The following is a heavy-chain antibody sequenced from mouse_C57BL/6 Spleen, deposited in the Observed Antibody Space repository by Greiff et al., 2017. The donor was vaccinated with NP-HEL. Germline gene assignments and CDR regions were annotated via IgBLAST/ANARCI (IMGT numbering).Heavy chain of an antibody. CDR1: GYTFTDYY. Sequence: VKVVESGAELVRPGASVKLSCKASGYTFTDYYINWVKQRPGQGLEWIARIYPGSGNTYYNEKFKGKATLTAEKSSSTAYMQLSSLTSEDSAVYFCARGLLLRRAMDYWGQGTSVTVSS. D-gene: IGHD1-1*01. CDR2: IYPGSGNT. J-gene: IGHJ4*01. V-gene: IGHV1-76*01. CDR3: ARGLLLRRAMDY.